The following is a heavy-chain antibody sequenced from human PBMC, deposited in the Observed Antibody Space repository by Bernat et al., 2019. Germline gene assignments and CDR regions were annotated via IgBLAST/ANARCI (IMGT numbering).Heavy chain of an antibody. J-gene: IGHJ3*02. D-gene: IGHD3-16*02. CDR1: GFTFSSFE. CDR3: ARDGFYDYIWGSYRLEAFDI. CDR2: ISSSGSTI. V-gene: IGHV3-48*03. Sequence: EVQLVESGGGLVQPGGSLRLSCAASGFTFSSFEMNWVRQAPGKGLEWVSYISSSGSTIYYADSVKGRFTISRDNAKNSLYLQMNSLRAEDTAVYYCARDGFYDYIWGSYRLEAFDIWGQGTMVTVSS.